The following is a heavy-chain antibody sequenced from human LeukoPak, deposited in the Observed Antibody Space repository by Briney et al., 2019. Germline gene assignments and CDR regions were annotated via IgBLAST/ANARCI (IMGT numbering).Heavy chain of an antibody. Sequence: GGFLRLSCAASGFTFDDYGMSWVRHAPGKGLEWVSGINWNGGSTGYADSVKGRFTISRDNAKNSLYLQMNSLRAEDTALYYCARNGIAAAGTLYYFDYGGQGTLVTVSS. J-gene: IGHJ4*02. CDR2: INWNGGST. CDR1: GFTFDDYG. CDR3: ARNGIAAAGTLYYFDY. D-gene: IGHD6-13*01. V-gene: IGHV3-20*04.